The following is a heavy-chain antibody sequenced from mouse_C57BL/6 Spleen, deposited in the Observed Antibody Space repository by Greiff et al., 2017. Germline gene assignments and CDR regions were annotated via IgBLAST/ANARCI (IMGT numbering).Heavy chain of an antibody. CDR2: IDPSDSET. Sequence: QVQLQQPGAELVRPGSSVKLSCKASGYTFTSYWMHWVKQRPIQGLEWIGNIDPSDSETHYNQKFKDKATLSVDKSSSTAYMQLSSLTSEDSAVYYCASGSPYAMDYWGQGTSVTVSS. D-gene: IGHD1-1*01. V-gene: IGHV1-52*01. J-gene: IGHJ4*01. CDR1: GYTFTSYW. CDR3: ASGSPYAMDY.